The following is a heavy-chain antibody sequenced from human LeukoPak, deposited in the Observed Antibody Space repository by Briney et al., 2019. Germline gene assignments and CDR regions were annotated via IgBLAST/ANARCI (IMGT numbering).Heavy chain of an antibody. J-gene: IGHJ4*02. Sequence: GGSLRLSCAASGFTVSSNYMSWVRQAPGKGLEWVSVIYSGGSTYYADSVKGRFTISRDNSKNTLYLQMNSLRAEDTATYYCAARPTSAAVAPSDFWGQGTLVTVSS. CDR3: AARPTSAAVAPSDF. D-gene: IGHD6-19*01. V-gene: IGHV3-66*01. CDR2: IYSGGST. CDR1: GFTVSSNY.